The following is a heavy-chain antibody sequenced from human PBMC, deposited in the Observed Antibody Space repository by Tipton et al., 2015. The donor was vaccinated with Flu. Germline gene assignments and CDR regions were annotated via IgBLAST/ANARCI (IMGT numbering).Heavy chain of an antibody. CDR3: ARPTTVTTSDFGY. J-gene: IGHJ4*02. V-gene: IGHV3-30-3*01. D-gene: IGHD4-11*01. Sequence: SLRLSCAASGFTFSSYAMHWVRQAPGKGLEWVAVISYDGSNKYYADSVKGRFTISRDNSKNTLYLQMNSLRAGDTAVYYCARPTTVTTSDFGYWGQGTLVTVSS. CDR2: ISYDGSNK. CDR1: GFTFSSYA.